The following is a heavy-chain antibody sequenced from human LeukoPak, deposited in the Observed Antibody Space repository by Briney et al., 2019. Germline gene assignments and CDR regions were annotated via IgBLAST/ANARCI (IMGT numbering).Heavy chain of an antibody. D-gene: IGHD2-15*01. CDR2: INSDGSGT. Sequence: GGSLRLSCAASGFTFSSYWMHWVRQAPGKGLVWVSRINSDGSGTSYADSVKGRFTISRDNAKNTLYLQMNSLRAEDTAVYYCARTGGSCLYYFDYWGQGTLVTVSS. CDR1: GFTFSSYW. J-gene: IGHJ4*02. V-gene: IGHV3-74*01. CDR3: ARTGGSCLYYFDY.